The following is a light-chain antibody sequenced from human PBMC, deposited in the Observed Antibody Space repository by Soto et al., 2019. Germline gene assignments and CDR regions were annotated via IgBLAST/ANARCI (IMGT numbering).Light chain of an antibody. CDR2: DVS. V-gene: IGLV2-14*03. CDR3: SSHAPLSTLI. CDR1: SSDVGAYTH. J-gene: IGLJ2*01. Sequence: QPVLTQPASVSGSPGQSTTISCTGTSSDVGAYTHISWYQQHPGKAPKLMIYDVSNRPSGVSNRFSGSKSGNTASLTISGLQPEDEAEYYCSSHAPLSTLIFGGGTKLTVL.